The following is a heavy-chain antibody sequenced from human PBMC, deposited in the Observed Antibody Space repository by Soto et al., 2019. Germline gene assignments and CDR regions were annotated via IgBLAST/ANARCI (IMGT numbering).Heavy chain of an antibody. CDR2: INSDGSST. CDR3: ARDRPDISNPTNHPMFDY. Sequence: GGSLRLSCSASGFIFSSHWMHWVRQSAEKGLVWVSRINSDGSSTAYADSAKGRFTISRDNAKNTLYLQMNSLRVEDTAVYYCARDRPDISNPTNHPMFDYWGQGTQVTLSS. CDR1: GFIFSSHW. V-gene: IGHV3-74*01. D-gene: IGHD6-6*01. J-gene: IGHJ4*02.